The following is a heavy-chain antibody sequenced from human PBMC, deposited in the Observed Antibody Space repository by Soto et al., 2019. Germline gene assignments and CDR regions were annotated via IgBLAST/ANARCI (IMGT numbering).Heavy chain of an antibody. D-gene: IGHD3-16*01. CDR1: GGSISDYQ. Sequence: QVQLQESGPGLVKPSETLSLTCTVSGGSISDYQWNWIRQSPGKGLEWIGDIYYSGRTNYNPSLKSRLTIALDTSTKQFSLSLRSVTAADTAVYYCARLRCWGEISPYLDYWGQGTLVTVSS. CDR2: IYYSGRT. V-gene: IGHV4-59*01. CDR3: ARLRCWGEISPYLDY. J-gene: IGHJ4*02.